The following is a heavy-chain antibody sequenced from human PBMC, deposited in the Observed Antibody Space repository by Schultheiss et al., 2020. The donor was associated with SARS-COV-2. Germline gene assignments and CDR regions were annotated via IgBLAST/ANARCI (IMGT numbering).Heavy chain of an antibody. J-gene: IGHJ4*02. V-gene: IGHV3-74*01. CDR2: INSDGSST. D-gene: IGHD5-24*01. CDR3: TTVEMGDY. CDR1: GFTFSSYW. Sequence: GESLKISCAASGFTFSSYWMHWVRQAPGKGLVWVSRINSDGSSTSYADSVKGRFTISRDNAKNTLYLQMNSLRAEDTAVYYCTTVEMGDYWGQGTLVTVSS.